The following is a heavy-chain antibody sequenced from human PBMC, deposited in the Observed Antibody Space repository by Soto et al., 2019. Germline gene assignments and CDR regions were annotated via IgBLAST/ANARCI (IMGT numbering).Heavy chain of an antibody. CDR1: GFTFGTYA. CDR3: AKDRSVDTRDWLDT. V-gene: IGHV3-23*01. Sequence: PGGSLRLSCAASGFTFGTYAMNWVRQAPGKGLEWVSGISGSGVSTYYTDSVKGRFTISRDNSKNTLYLQMNSLRADDTAVYYCAKDRSVDTRDWLDTWGQGT. D-gene: IGHD5-18*01. J-gene: IGHJ5*02. CDR2: ISGSGVST.